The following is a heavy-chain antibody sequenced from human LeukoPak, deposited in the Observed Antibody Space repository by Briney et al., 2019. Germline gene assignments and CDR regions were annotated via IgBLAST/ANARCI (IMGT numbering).Heavy chain of an antibody. CDR2: ISSSGSTI. CDR1: GFTFSSYE. D-gene: IGHD5-18*01. CDR3: ARGYSYGTHFDY. J-gene: IGHJ4*02. V-gene: IGHV3-48*03. Sequence: PRGSLRLSCAASGFTFSSYEMNWVRQAPGKGLEWVSYISSSGSTIYYADSVKGRFTISRDNAQNSLYLQMNSLRAEDTAVYYCARGYSYGTHFDYWGQGTLVTVSS.